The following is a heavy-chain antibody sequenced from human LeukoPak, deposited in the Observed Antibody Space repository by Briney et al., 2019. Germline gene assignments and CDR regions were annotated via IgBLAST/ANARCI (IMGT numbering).Heavy chain of an antibody. CDR3: TTNYSLFSGYAYYYSYMDV. D-gene: IGHD2-15*01. V-gene: IGHV3-15*01. Sequence: TGGSLRLSCAASGFTFSNAWMSWVRQAPGKGLEWVGHIKSKTDGGTTDYAAPVKGRFTISRDDSKNTLYLQMNSLKTEDTAVYYCTTNYSLFSGYAYYYSYMDVWGKGTTVTVSS. CDR2: IKSKTDGGTT. CDR1: GFTFSNAW. J-gene: IGHJ6*03.